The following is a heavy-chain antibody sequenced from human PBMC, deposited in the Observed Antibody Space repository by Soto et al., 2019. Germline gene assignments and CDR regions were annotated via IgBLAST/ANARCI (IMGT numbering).Heavy chain of an antibody. CDR3: ASEGPYCSSTSCPWDY. V-gene: IGHV1-69*13. CDR1: GGTFSSYA. D-gene: IGHD2-2*01. Sequence: SVQVSCKASGGTFSSYAISWVRQAPGQGLEWMGGIIPIFGTANYAQKFQGRVTITADESTSTAYMELSSLRSEDTAVYYCASEGPYCSSTSCPWDYWGQGTLVTVSS. CDR2: IIPIFGTA. J-gene: IGHJ4*02.